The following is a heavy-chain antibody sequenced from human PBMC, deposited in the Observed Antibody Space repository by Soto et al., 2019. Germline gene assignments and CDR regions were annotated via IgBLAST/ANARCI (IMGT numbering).Heavy chain of an antibody. J-gene: IGHJ6*02. CDR2: IGTAGDT. CDR1: GFTFSSYD. D-gene: IGHD3-3*01. Sequence: GGSLRLSCAASGFTFSSYDMHWVRQATGKGLEWVSAIGTAGDTYYPGSVKGRFTISRENAKNSLYLQMNSLRAGDTAVYYCARTPTYYDFWSGYYSYYYGMDVWGQGTTVTVSS. V-gene: IGHV3-13*01. CDR3: ARTPTYYDFWSGYYSYYYGMDV.